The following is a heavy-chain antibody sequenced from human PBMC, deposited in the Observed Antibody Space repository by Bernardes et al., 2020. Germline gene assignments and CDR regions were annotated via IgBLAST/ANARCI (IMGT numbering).Heavy chain of an antibody. V-gene: IGHV1-8*01. CDR1: GYTFTSYD. Sequence: ASVKVSCKASGYTFTSYDINWVRQATGQGLEWMGWMNPNSGNTGYAQKFQGRVTMTRNTSISTAYMELSSLRSEDTAVYYCARGLPVDYGMDVWGQGTTVTVSS. J-gene: IGHJ6*02. CDR3: ARGLPVDYGMDV. CDR2: MNPNSGNT.